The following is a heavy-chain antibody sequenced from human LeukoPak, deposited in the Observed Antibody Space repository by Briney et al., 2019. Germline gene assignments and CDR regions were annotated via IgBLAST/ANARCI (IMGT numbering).Heavy chain of an antibody. D-gene: IGHD7-27*01. CDR3: VRTPPSWGADY. CDR2: IIPIFGTA. CDR1: GGTFSSYA. V-gene: IGHV1-69*13. Sequence: ASVKVSCKASGGTFSSYAISWVRQAPGQGLEWMGGIIPIFGTANYAQKFQGRVTITADESTSTAYMELSSLRSEDTAVYYCVRTPPSWGADYWGQGTLVTVSS. J-gene: IGHJ4*02.